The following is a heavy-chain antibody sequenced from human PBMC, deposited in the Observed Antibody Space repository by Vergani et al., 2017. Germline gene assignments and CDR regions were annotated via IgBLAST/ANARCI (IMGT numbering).Heavy chain of an antibody. D-gene: IGHD3-10*01. V-gene: IGHV5-51*01. CDR1: GYSFTSDW. Sequence: EVQLVQSGAEVKEPGESLKISCKGSGYSFTSDWIGWVRQMPGKGLEWMGIIYPGDSNTRYSPSFQGQVTISADKSISTAYLHWSSLKASDTAMYYCARLTPYGSGSYLFDYWGQGTLVTVSS. J-gene: IGHJ4*02. CDR3: ARLTPYGSGSYLFDY. CDR2: IYPGDSNT.